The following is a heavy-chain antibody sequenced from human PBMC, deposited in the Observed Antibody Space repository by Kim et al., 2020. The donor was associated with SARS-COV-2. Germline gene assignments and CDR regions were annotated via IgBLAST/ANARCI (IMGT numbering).Heavy chain of an antibody. J-gene: IGHJ3*02. D-gene: IGHD2-2*01. V-gene: IGHV3-7*04. CDR3: ARRYCSSTSCYDAFDI. Sequence: VKGRFTISRDNAKNSLYLQMNSLRAEDTAVYYCARRYCSSTSCYDAFDIWGQGTMVTVSS.